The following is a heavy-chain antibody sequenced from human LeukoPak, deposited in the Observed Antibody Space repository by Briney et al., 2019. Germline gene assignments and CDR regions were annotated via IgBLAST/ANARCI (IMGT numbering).Heavy chain of an antibody. CDR1: GGSISNGGYY. CDR2: IYYSGTT. Sequence: PSETLSLTCTVSGGSISNGGYYWTWIRQHPGKGLEWIGHIYYSGTTYYNPSLKSRVTISVDTSKNQSSLKLTSVTAADTAVYYCARDRGNDDFDIWGQGTMVTVSS. V-gene: IGHV4-31*03. J-gene: IGHJ3*02. D-gene: IGHD3-10*01. CDR3: ARDRGNDDFDI.